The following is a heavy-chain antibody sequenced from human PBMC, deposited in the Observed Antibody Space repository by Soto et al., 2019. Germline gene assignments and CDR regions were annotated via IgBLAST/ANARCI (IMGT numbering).Heavy chain of an antibody. J-gene: IGHJ4*02. CDR3: ARLGKKEGSSWSFLDF. V-gene: IGHV5-51*03. D-gene: IGHD6-13*01. CDR2: IYPGDSDT. Sequence: EVQLVQSGAEVKKPGESLKISCKGLGYSFSTYWIAWVRQMPGKGLEWMGIIYPGDSDTRYSPSFQGQVTISADKSINTAYLQWSSLKASDTAIYYWARLGKKEGSSWSFLDFWGQGTLVTVSS. CDR1: GYSFSTYW.